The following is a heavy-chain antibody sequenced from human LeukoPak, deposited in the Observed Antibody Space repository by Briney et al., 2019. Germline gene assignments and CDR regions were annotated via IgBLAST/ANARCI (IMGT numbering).Heavy chain of an antibody. D-gene: IGHD3-3*01. Sequence: ASVKVSCKASGYTFTGYYMHWVRQAPGQGLEWMGWINPNSGGTNYAQKFQGRVTMTRDTSIGTAYMELSRLRSDDTAVYYCARDNGVPPVLRNWGQGTLVTVSS. J-gene: IGHJ4*02. CDR2: INPNSGGT. V-gene: IGHV1-2*02. CDR1: GYTFTGYY. CDR3: ARDNGVPPVLRN.